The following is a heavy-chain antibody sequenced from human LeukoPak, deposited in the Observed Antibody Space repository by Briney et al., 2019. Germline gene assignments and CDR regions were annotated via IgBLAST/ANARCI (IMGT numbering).Heavy chain of an antibody. D-gene: IGHD3-10*01. CDR3: ARFSGSSLAHNWFDP. V-gene: IGHV5-51*01. CDR2: IYPDDSQT. J-gene: IGHJ5*02. CDR1: GYGLFGYW. Sequence: GEPLKTSCQRSGYGLFGYWIGWVRQTPGKGLDWMGIIYPDDSQTIYSPSFQGQVTISADKSVNTAYLQWSSLKASDSAIYYCARFSGSSLAHNWFDPWGQGTLVTVSS.